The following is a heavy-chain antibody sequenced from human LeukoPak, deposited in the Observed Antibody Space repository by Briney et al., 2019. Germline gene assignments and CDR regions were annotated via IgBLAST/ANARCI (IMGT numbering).Heavy chain of an antibody. D-gene: IGHD3-9*01. V-gene: IGHV1-8*01. CDR2: MNPNSGNT. CDR3: ARDVRYFDWSYYYYYGMDV. CDR1: GYTFTSYD. J-gene: IGHJ6*02. Sequence: ASVTVSYKASGYTFTSYDINWVRQATGQGLEWMGWMNPNSGNTGYAQKFQGRVTMTRNTSISTAYMELSSLRSEDTAVYYCARDVRYFDWSYYYYYGMDVWGQGTTVTVSS.